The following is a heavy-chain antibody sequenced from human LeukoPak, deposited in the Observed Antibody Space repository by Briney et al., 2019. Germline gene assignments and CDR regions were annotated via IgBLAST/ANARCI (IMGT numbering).Heavy chain of an antibody. V-gene: IGHV3-48*03. CDR3: ARDPLMDY. CDR1: GFTFSSYE. Sequence: GGTLRLSCAASGFTFSSYEMNWVRQAPGKGLEWVSYISSSGSTIYYADSVKGRFTSSRDNAKNSLYLQMNSLRAQDTAVYYCARDPLMDYWGPGTLVTVSS. J-gene: IGHJ4*02. CDR2: ISSSGSTI.